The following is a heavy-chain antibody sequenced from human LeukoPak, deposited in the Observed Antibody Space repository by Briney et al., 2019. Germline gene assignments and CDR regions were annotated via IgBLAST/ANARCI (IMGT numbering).Heavy chain of an antibody. CDR2: ISAYNGNT. CDR3: ARVSLVPYSSSWYGDY. Sequence: GASVKVSCKASGGTFSSYAISWVRQAPGQGLEWMGWISAYNGNTNYAQKLQGRVTMTTDTSTSTAYMELRSLRSDDTAVYYCARVSLVPYSSSWYGDYWGQGTLVTVSS. CDR1: GGTFSSYA. J-gene: IGHJ4*02. V-gene: IGHV1-18*01. D-gene: IGHD6-13*01.